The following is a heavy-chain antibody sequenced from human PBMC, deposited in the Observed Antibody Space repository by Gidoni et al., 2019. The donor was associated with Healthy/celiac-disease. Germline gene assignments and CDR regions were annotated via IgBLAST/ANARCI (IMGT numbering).Heavy chain of an antibody. J-gene: IGHJ4*02. V-gene: IGHV4-30-2*01. D-gene: IGHD6-13*01. Sequence: QLQLQESGSGLVKPSQTLSLTCAVSGGAISSGGSSWSWLRQPPGKGLEWSGYSYHRGSTYSNPSLKRRVTISVDRSKTQFSLKLSSVTAADTAVYYCARGKAAAGPYYFDYWGQGTLVTVSS. CDR3: ARGKAAAGPYYFDY. CDR2: SYHRGST. CDR1: GGAISSGGSS.